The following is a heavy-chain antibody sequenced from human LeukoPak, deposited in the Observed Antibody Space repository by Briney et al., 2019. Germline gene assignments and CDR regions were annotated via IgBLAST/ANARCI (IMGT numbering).Heavy chain of an antibody. CDR3: ARDLEAGIGYGDY. CDR1: GYIFTRYG. CDR2: TSCDNGNT. Sequence: GASVKVSCKASGYIFTRYGVSWVRQAPGQGLEWMGWTSCDNGNTGYAQKFQGRVTVTADTSTSTAYMELRSLKSDDTAVYYCARDLEAGIGYGDYWGQGTLVTVSS. J-gene: IGHJ4*02. D-gene: IGHD1-1*01. V-gene: IGHV1-18*01.